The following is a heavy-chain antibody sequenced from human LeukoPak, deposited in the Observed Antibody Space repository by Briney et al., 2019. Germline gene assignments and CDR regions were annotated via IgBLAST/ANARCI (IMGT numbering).Heavy chain of an antibody. D-gene: IGHD3-22*01. CDR2: ISYDGSNK. V-gene: IGHV3-30*04. CDR1: GFTFSSYA. Sequence: GGSLRLSCAASGFTFSSYAMHWVRQAPGKGLEWVAVISYDGSNKYYADSVRGRFTTSRDNSKNTLYLQMNSLRAEDTAVYYCASLYYYDSSGYYWGQGTLVTVSS. CDR3: ASLYYYDSSGYY. J-gene: IGHJ4*02.